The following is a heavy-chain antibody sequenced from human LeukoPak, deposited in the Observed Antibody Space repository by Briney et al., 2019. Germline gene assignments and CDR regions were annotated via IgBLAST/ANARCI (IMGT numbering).Heavy chain of an antibody. V-gene: IGHV4-59*08. J-gene: IGHJ4*02. CDR2: IYHSGST. CDR3: ARGSQRDFWRGEYYFDY. Sequence: SETLSLTCTVSGGSISSYYWSWIRQPPGKGLEWIGYIYHSGSTNYNPSLKSRVTISVATSKNQFSLKLSSVTAADTAVYYCARGSQRDFWRGEYYFDYWGQGTLVTVSS. D-gene: IGHD3-3*01. CDR1: GGSISSYY.